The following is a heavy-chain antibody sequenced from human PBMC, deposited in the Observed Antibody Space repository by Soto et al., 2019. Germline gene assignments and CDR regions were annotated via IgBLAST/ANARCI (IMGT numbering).Heavy chain of an antibody. J-gene: IGHJ4*02. CDR3: AKSRDFIYCSGGSCYPDHYYFDY. V-gene: IGHV3-23*01. Sequence: LRLSCAASGFTFSSYAMSWVRQAPGKGLEWVSAISGSGGSTYYADSVKGRFTISRDNSKNTLYLQMNSLRAEDTAVYYCAKSRDFIYCSGGSCYPDHYYFDYWGQGTLVTVSS. D-gene: IGHD2-15*01. CDR2: ISGSGGST. CDR1: GFTFSSYA.